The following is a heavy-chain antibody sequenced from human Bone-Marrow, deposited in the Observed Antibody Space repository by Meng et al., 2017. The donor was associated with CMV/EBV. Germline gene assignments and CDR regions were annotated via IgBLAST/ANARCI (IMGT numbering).Heavy chain of an antibody. CDR1: GDYISTHYW. V-gene: IGHV4-4*01. CDR2: ISYSGRT. Sequence: LTCAVSGDYISTHYWWSWVRQTPGKGLEWIGEISYSGRTKYTPSLKSRVTISVDKTTNHFSLKVASVTAADTGVYFCARSPGYWSLDYWGQGNLVTVSS. CDR3: ARSPGYWSLDY. D-gene: IGHD2-8*02. J-gene: IGHJ4*02.